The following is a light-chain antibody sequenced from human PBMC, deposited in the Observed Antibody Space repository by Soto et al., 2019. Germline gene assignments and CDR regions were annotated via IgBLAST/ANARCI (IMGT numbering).Light chain of an antibody. CDR1: QSMSTSF. CDR2: GTS. V-gene: IGKV3-20*01. CDR3: QQYGVSPRT. J-gene: IGKJ1*01. Sequence: EIVLTQSPGTLSLSPGERASLSCRASQSMSTSFIAWYQQKPGQSPRVLVYGTSRRATGIPERFSGTGSGTDFTLTISSLEPEDFAVYYCQQYGVSPRTFGQGTKVDI.